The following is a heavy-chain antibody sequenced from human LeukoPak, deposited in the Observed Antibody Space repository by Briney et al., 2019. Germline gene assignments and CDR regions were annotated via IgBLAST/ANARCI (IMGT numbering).Heavy chain of an antibody. CDR2: IKKDATQK. CDR1: GFTFSNYW. J-gene: IGHJ3*02. V-gene: IGHV3-7*05. Sequence: PGGSLRLSCAASGFTFSNYWMSWVRQAPGKGLEWVADIKKDATQKYYVDSVEGRFTISRDNAKNSLYLQMNSLRVEDTAVYYCARDCGSDCSQAFDIWGQGTMLTVS. D-gene: IGHD2-21*02. CDR3: ARDCGSDCSQAFDI.